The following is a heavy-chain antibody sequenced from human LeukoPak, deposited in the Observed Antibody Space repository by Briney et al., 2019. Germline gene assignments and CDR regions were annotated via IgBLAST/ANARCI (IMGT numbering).Heavy chain of an antibody. CDR3: ARESGHCSGDNCFYFFDL. V-gene: IGHV1-2*02. Sequence: ASVTVSCTASGYTFTVYYMHWVRQAPGQGLEWMGWINANSGGTNYAQKFQGRVTMTRDTSISTAYMELSWLRSDDTAVYYCARESGHCSGDNCFYFFDLWGQGFLVSVSS. CDR1: GYTFTVYY. J-gene: IGHJ4*02. D-gene: IGHD2-8*02. CDR2: INANSGGT.